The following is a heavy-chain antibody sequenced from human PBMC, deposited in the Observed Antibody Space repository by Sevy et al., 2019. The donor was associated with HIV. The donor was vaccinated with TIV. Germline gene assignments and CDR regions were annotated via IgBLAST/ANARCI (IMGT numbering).Heavy chain of an antibody. Sequence: GGSLRLSCAASGFSFTSYEINWVRQAPGKGLEWVSYISSRGTTIYYAGSVKGRFTISRENAKNSLFLQMNSLRADDTAVYYCARTGIGISGLTGAMDVWGQGTTVTVSS. D-gene: IGHD2-15*01. J-gene: IGHJ6*02. CDR1: GFSFTSYE. V-gene: IGHV3-48*03. CDR3: ARTGIGISGLTGAMDV. CDR2: ISSRGTTI.